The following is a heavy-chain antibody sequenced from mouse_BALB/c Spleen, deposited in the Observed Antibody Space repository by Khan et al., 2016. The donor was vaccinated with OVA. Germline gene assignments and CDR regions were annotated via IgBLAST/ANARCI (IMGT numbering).Heavy chain of an antibody. D-gene: IGHD1-1*01. J-gene: IGHJ3*01. V-gene: IGHV1S34*01. CDR3: ARGDYYGSSSFAY. CDR2: ISCYNGST. Sequence: LVKTGASVKISCKASGYSFTGYYMHWVKQSHGKSLEWIGYISCYNGSTTYNQKFKGKATFTVDTSSSTVYMQVNSLTSEDSAVYYGARGDYYGSSSFAYWGQGTLVTVSA. CDR1: GYSFTGYY.